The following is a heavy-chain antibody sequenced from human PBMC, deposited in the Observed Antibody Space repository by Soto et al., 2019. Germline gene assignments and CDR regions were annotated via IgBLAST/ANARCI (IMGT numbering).Heavy chain of an antibody. D-gene: IGHD3-9*01. CDR1: GFTFSSYV. Sequence: GGSLRLSCAASGFTFSSYVMHWVRQSPGKGLEWVAVIWYDGSNKYYADSVKGRFTISRDNSKNTLYLQMNSLRAEDTAVYYCARGNVLRYFDWLSLQSYGMDVWGQGTTVTVSS. CDR3: ARGNVLRYFDWLSLQSYGMDV. V-gene: IGHV3-33*01. CDR2: IWYDGSNK. J-gene: IGHJ6*02.